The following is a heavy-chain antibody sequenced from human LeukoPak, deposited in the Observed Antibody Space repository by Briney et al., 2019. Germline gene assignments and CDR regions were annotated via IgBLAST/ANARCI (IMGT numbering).Heavy chain of an antibody. D-gene: IGHD2-15*01. J-gene: IGHJ4*02. CDR2: INPSGGST. Sequence: ASVKVSCKASGYTFTSYYMHWVRQAPGQGLEWMGIINPSGGSTSYAQKFQGRVTMTRDTSTSTVYMELSSLRSEDTAVYYCARAGYCSGGSCYAALDYWGQGTLVTVSS. V-gene: IGHV1-46*01. CDR1: GYTFTSYY. CDR3: ARAGYCSGGSCYAALDY.